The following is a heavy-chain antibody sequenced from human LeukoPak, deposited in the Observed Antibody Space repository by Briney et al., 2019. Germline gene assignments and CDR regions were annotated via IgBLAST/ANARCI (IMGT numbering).Heavy chain of an antibody. D-gene: IGHD1-14*01. Sequence: GGSLRLSCAASGFIFGGYDMHWVRQAPGKGLEWVAVIWFDGSKKFYVDSVKGRFIISRDNARSMLFLEMNSLRAEDTAVYYCAKGNPFVKSHSFDHWGRGTLVTVSS. CDR3: AKGNPFVKSHSFDH. J-gene: IGHJ4*02. V-gene: IGHV3-33*06. CDR1: GFIFGGYD. CDR2: IWFDGSKK.